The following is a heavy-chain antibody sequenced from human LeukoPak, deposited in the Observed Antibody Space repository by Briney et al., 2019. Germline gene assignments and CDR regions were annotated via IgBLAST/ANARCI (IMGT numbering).Heavy chain of an antibody. CDR3: ARSGTGRYSSGWYAQ. Sequence: ASVKVSCKASGYTFTSYGISWVRQAPGQGLEWMGWISAYNGNTNCAQKLQGRVTMTTDTSTSTAYMELRSLRSDDTAVYYCARSGTGRYSSGWYAQWGQGTLVTVSS. CDR1: GYTFTSYG. D-gene: IGHD6-19*01. CDR2: ISAYNGNT. V-gene: IGHV1-18*01. J-gene: IGHJ5*02.